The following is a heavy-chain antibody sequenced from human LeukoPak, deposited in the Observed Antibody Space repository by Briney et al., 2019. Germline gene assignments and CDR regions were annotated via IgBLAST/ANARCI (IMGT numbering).Heavy chain of an antibody. V-gene: IGHV4-4*07. Sequence: SETLSLTCTVSGGSINNYYWSWIRQPAGKGLQWIGRINTSGKTDYDPSLMSRVSMSVDTSKSQFSLDLSSVTAADTAVYYCARDRYSAGWYGDQYFFDSWGRGTLVTVSA. J-gene: IGHJ5*01. D-gene: IGHD6-19*01. CDR2: INTSGKT. CDR1: GGSINNYY. CDR3: ARDRYSAGWYGDQYFFDS.